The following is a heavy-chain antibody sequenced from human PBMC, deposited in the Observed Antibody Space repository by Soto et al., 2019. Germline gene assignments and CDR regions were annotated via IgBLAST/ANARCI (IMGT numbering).Heavy chain of an antibody. V-gene: IGHV3-23*01. CDR2: ISNSGDSA. J-gene: IGHJ3*01. D-gene: IGHD2-2*01. Sequence: EAQLLESGGGLVQPGGSLRLSCAASGLTFSSFAMSWVRQAPGKGLEWVSTISNSGDSAHYADSVKGRFTISRDNSRNTLYLQLNCLRDEETAIYYCATDLWSIVVVRTGIEAYDVWGQGTMVTVSS. CDR1: GLTFSSFA. CDR3: ATDLWSIVVVRTGIEAYDV.